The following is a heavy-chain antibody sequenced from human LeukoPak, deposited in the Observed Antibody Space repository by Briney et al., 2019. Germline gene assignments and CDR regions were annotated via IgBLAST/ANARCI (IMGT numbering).Heavy chain of an antibody. D-gene: IGHD3-22*01. CDR3: ASGEYYYDTSGYFEGS. Sequence: GGSLRLSCAASGFTVSSNYMGWVRQAPGMGLEWVSVMYSGGSTYYADSVKGRFTISRDNSKNTLYLQMNSLRAEDTAVYYCASGEYYYDTSGYFEGSWGQGTLVTVSS. J-gene: IGHJ4*02. CDR1: GFTVSSNY. CDR2: MYSGGST. V-gene: IGHV3-53*01.